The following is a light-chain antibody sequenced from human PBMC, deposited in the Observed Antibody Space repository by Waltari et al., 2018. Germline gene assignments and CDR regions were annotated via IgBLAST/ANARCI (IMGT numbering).Light chain of an antibody. CDR3: AACDDSLSAVV. V-gene: IGLV1-47*01. CDR1: STNTGTNY. J-gene: IGLJ2*01. Sequence: QSLLTQSPSTSGTPGQRVTISCSASSTNTGTNYVYWYQQLPGTAPKLLITRNNQRPAGVPDRFSGSKSGTSASLAISGLRSEDEAVYYCAACDDSLSAVVFGGGTRLTVL. CDR2: RNN.